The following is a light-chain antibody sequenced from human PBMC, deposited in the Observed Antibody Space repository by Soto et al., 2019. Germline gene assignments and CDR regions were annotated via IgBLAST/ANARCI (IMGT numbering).Light chain of an antibody. CDR3: SSFGGGNKVL. CDR1: SSDVGGYNF. Sequence: QSALTQPPSASGSPGQSVTISCTGTSSDVGGYNFVSWYQQHPGKVPKTVIYEAIKRPSGVPDRFSGSKSGNTASLTVSGLQAEDEADYYCSSFGGGNKVLFGGGTKLTVL. V-gene: IGLV2-8*01. J-gene: IGLJ3*02. CDR2: EAI.